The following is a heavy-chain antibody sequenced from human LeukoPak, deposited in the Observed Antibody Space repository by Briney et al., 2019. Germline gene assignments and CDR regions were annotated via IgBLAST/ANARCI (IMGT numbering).Heavy chain of an antibody. CDR1: GGTFSSYA. CDR3: ARAGSYTSWFDP. CDR2: IIPIFGTA. D-gene: IGHD2-2*02. Sequence: SVKVSCKASGGTFSSYAISWVLQAPGQGLEWMGGIIPIFGTANYAQKFQGRVTITADESTSTAYMELSSLRSEDTAVYYCARAGSYTSWFDPWGQGTLVTVSS. V-gene: IGHV1-69*01. J-gene: IGHJ5*02.